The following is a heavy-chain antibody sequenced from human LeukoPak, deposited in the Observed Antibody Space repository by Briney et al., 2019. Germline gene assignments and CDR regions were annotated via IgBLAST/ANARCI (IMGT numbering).Heavy chain of an antibody. Sequence: VGSLRLSCAASGFTFSSNWMHWVRQAPGKGLVWVSRINTDGSTTTYADSVKGRFTISRDNAKNTLYLQMNSLRAEDTAVYYCAREKKSSTSMDYWGQGTLVTVST. CDR3: AREKKSSTSMDY. V-gene: IGHV3-74*01. CDR2: INTDGSTT. J-gene: IGHJ4*02. CDR1: GFTFSSNW. D-gene: IGHD2-2*01.